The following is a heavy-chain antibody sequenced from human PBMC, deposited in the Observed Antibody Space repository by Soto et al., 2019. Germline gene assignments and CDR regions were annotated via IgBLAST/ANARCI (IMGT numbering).Heavy chain of an antibody. D-gene: IGHD5-12*01. CDR3: ARGVATI. Sequence: PSETLSFTCTVSGGSVSSGSYYWSWIRQPPGKGLEWIGYIYYSGSTNYNPSLKSRVTISVDTSKNQFSLTLSSVTAADTAVYYCARGVATIWGQGTLGTRSS. V-gene: IGHV4-61*01. CDR1: GGSVSSGSYY. CDR2: IYYSGST. J-gene: IGHJ4*02.